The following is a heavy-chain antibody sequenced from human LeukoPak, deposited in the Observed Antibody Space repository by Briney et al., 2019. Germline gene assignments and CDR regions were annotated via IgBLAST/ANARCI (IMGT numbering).Heavy chain of an antibody. D-gene: IGHD2-2*02. V-gene: IGHV4-59*12. Sequence: SETLSLTCTVSAGSISNYYWSWIRQPPGKGPEWIGYISYSGSTNYNPSLKSRVTISVDTSKNQFSLKLSSVTAADTAVYYCARALVPAAIGDAYYYMDVWGKGTTVTVSS. CDR1: AGSISNYY. CDR2: ISYSGST. J-gene: IGHJ6*03. CDR3: ARALVPAAIGDAYYYMDV.